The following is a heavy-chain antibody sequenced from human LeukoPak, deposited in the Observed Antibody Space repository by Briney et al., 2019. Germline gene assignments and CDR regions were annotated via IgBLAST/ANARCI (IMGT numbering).Heavy chain of an antibody. D-gene: IGHD3-16*01. J-gene: IGHJ5*02. V-gene: IGHV7-4-1*02. CDR1: GYTFTSYG. CDR3: ARETDHYDNWFDP. Sequence: ASVKVSCKASGYTFTSYGISWVRQAPGQGLEWMGWINTNTGNPTYAQGFTGRFVFSLDTSVSTAYLQISSLKAEDTAVYYCARETDHYDNWFDPWGQGTLVTVSS. CDR2: INTNTGNP.